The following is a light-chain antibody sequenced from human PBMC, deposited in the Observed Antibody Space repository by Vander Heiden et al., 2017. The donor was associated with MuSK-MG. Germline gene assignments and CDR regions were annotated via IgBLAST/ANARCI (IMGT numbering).Light chain of an antibody. CDR1: QSISSW. V-gene: IGKV1-5*01. CDR3: QQYYSYSPFT. Sequence: DIQMTQSPSTLAAYVGDRVTITCRASQSISSWLAWYQQKPGKAHKLLIYDASSLESGVPSRFSGSGCGTEFTLTISSLQPDDFATYYCQQYYSYSPFTFGPGTKVDIK. J-gene: IGKJ3*01. CDR2: DAS.